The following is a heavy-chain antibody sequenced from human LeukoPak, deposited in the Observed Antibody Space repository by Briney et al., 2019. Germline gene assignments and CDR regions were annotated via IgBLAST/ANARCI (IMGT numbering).Heavy chain of an antibody. V-gene: IGHV3-66*01. D-gene: IGHD4/OR15-4a*01. CDR2: IYSGGYT. J-gene: IGHJ3*02. CDR3: ARVLRLYADYLHPGAFDI. Sequence: PGGSLRLSCAASGFTVSSNYMTWVRQAPGQGLEWVSLIYSGGYTYYADSVKGRLTISRDKSKNTPYLQMNSLSAEDPAVCYCARVLRLYADYLHPGAFDIWGQGTMVTVSS. CDR1: GFTVSSNY.